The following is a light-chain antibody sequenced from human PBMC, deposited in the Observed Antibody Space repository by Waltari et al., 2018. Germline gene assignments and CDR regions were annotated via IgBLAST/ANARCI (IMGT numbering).Light chain of an antibody. CDR2: AAS. CDR1: QGISSY. CDR3: HQVNTYPLT. J-gene: IGKJ4*01. Sequence: DIQLTQSPSFLSASVGDRVTITCRASQGISSYLTWFQQKPGKAPKLLIYAASTLQSGGPARFSGSGSGTEFTLTISSLQPEDFATYYCHQVNTYPLTFGGGTKVEIK. V-gene: IGKV1-9*01.